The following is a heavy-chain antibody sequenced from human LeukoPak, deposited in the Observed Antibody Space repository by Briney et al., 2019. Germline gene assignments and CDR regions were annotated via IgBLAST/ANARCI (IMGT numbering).Heavy chain of an antibody. CDR1: GFTFDDYA. CDR2: ISWNSGSI. CDR3: AKDRTLFLEWLFPLDY. J-gene: IGHJ4*02. D-gene: IGHD3-3*01. Sequence: PGGSLRLSCAASGFTFDDYAMHWVRQAPGKGLEWVSGISWNSGSIGYADSVKGRFTISRDNAKNSLYLQMNSLRAEDTAVYYCAKDRTLFLEWLFPLDYWGQGTLVTVSS. V-gene: IGHV3-9*01.